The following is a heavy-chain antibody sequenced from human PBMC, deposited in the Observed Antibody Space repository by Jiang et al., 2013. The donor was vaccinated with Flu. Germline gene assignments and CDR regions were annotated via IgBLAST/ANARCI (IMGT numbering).Heavy chain of an antibody. V-gene: IGHV3-33*01. J-gene: IGHJ3*02. CDR1: GFTFSSYG. CDR2: IWYDGSNK. CDR3: ARVDLYGDYESLAFDI. D-gene: IGHD4-17*01. Sequence: VQLLESGGGVVQPGRSLRLSCAASGFTFSSYGMHWVRQAPGKGLEWVAVIWYDGSNKYYADSVKGRFTISRDNSKNTLYLQMNSLRAEDTAVYYCARVDLYGDYESLAFDIWAKGQWSPSLQ.